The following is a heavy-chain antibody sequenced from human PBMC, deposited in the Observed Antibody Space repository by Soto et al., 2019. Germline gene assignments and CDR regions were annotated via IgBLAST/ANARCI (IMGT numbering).Heavy chain of an antibody. CDR1: GYTFANYD. V-gene: IGHV1-8*01. CDR3: ARGWELPAATFDY. CDR2: VNPHSGNT. D-gene: IGHD2-2*01. Sequence: ASVKVSCKASGYTFANYDINWLRQSTGQGLEWMGWVNPHSGNTGYAQRLQGRVSMTSDTSTTTAYMELTSLTSDDTAVYFCARGWELPAATFDYWGQGTLVTVSS. J-gene: IGHJ4*02.